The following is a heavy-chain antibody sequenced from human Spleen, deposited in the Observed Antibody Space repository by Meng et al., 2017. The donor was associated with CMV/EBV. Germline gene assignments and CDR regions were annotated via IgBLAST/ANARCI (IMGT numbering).Heavy chain of an antibody. Sequence: QGQLVQSGAEGKKPGSSVKVSCKASGGTFSSYAISWVRQAPGQGLEWMGGIIPIFGTANYAQKFQGRVTITADESTSTAYMELSSLRAEDTAVYYCAKDSEEYDSSGYQNGLFDYWGQGTLVTVSS. CDR3: AKDSEEYDSSGYQNGLFDY. V-gene: IGHV1-69*12. CDR2: IIPIFGTA. CDR1: GGTFSSYA. J-gene: IGHJ4*02. D-gene: IGHD3-22*01.